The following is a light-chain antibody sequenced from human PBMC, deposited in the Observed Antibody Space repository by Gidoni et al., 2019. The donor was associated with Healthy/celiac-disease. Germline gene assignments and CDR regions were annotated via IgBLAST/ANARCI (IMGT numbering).Light chain of an antibody. Sequence: DIVMTQSPRPLLFTPGEPAAIPCRANQSLLHSNGYNYLDWYLQKPGQSPQLLIYVGSNRASGVPDRFSGSGSGTDFTLTISRVEAEDVGVYYCMQALQTPFTFGQGTRLEIK. J-gene: IGKJ5*01. CDR2: VGS. V-gene: IGKV2-28*01. CDR1: QSLLHSNGYNY. CDR3: MQALQTPFT.